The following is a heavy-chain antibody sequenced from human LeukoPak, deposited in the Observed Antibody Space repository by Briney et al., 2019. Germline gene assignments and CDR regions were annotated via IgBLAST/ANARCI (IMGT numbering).Heavy chain of an antibody. Sequence: GGSLRLSCAASGFTFSTYSMNWVRQAPGKGLEWVSSISSSSSYIYYADSVRGRFTISRDNAKNSLYLQMNSLRAEDTAVCYCSRDPYYYGSGSYSSYYYMDVWGKGTTVTISS. V-gene: IGHV3-21*01. J-gene: IGHJ6*03. CDR3: SRDPYYYGSGSYSSYYYMDV. D-gene: IGHD3-10*01. CDR1: GFTFSTYS. CDR2: ISSSSSYI.